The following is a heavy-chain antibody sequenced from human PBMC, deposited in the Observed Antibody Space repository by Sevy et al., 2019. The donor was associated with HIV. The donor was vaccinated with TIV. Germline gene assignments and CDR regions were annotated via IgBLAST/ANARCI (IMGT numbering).Heavy chain of an antibody. CDR2: IIPIFGTA. D-gene: IGHD2-2*01. CDR1: GGTFSKYA. V-gene: IGHV1-69*13. Sequence: ASVKVSCKASGGTFSKYAIIWVRQAPGQGLEWMGGIIPIFGTANYAQKFQGRVTITADESTSTAYMELSSLRSEDTAVYYCARDRGFSSTSEYGMDVWGQGTTVTVSS. CDR3: ARDRGFSSTSEYGMDV. J-gene: IGHJ6*02.